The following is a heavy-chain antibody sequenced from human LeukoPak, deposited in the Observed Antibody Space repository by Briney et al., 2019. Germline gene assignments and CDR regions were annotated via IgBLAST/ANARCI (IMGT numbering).Heavy chain of an antibody. Sequence: GGSLRLSCAASGFTFSSYSMNWVRQAPGKGLEWVSCFSTRSSTISYAYSVKGRFAISRDNAKNTLYLQMNSLRDEDTAVYYCARDQDYGFDSWGQGTLVTVSS. D-gene: IGHD4-17*01. CDR2: FSTRSSTI. V-gene: IGHV3-48*02. J-gene: IGHJ4*02. CDR3: ARDQDYGFDS. CDR1: GFTFSSYS.